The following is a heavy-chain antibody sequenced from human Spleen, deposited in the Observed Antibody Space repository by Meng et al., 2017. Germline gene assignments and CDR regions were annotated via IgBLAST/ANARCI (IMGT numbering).Heavy chain of an antibody. CDR1: GFTFDDYA. CDR2: ISWNSGSI. J-gene: IGHJ1*01. CDR3: AKGSSGWYSEYFQH. V-gene: IGHV3-9*03. D-gene: IGHD6-19*01. Sequence: SLKISCAASGFTFDDYAMHWVRQAPGKGLEWVSGISWNSGSIGYADSVKGRFTISRDNAKNSLYLQMNSLRAEDMALYYCAKGSSGWYSEYFQHWGQGTLVTVSS.